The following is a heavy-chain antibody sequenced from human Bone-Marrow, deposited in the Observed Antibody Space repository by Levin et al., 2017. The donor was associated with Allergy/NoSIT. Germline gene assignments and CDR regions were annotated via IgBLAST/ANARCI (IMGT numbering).Heavy chain of an antibody. V-gene: IGHV3-49*03. Sequence: GGSLRLSCAGSGFTFGEYAMSWFRQAPGKGLQWVGIIRTKDYAATTEYAAPVKGRFAISRDASKRIAHLQMRSMKTEDTGVYYCSRSTRLCSGSGCFDFWGQGTLVSVSS. CDR3: SRSTRLCSGSGCFDF. CDR1: GFTFGEYA. CDR2: IRTKDYAATT. J-gene: IGHJ4*02. D-gene: IGHD2-15*01.